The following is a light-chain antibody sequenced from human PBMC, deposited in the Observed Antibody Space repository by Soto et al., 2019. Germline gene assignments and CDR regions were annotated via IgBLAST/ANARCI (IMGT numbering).Light chain of an antibody. V-gene: IGLV1-44*01. CDR2: SNN. CDR1: SSNIGSNT. Sequence: QSVLTQPPSASGTPGQRVTISCSGSSSNIGSNTVNWYQQLPGTAPKLLIYSNNQRPSGVPDRFSGSKSGTSASLSISGLQCEDEADYYCASWDDSLNGPYVFGTGTKVTVL. J-gene: IGLJ1*01. CDR3: ASWDDSLNGPYV.